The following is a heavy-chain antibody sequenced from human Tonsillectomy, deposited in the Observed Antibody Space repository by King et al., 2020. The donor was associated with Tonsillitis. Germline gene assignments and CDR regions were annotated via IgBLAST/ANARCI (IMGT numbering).Heavy chain of an antibody. CDR3: VKAGGFDLYYYYGMDV. D-gene: IGHD5-12*01. CDR1: GFTFSSYA. CDR2: ISGSGGST. Sequence: EVQLVESGGGLVQPGGSLRLSCSASGFTFSSYAMSWVRQAPGKGLEWVSVISGSGGSTYYADSVKGRFIISRDNSKNTLYLQMNSLRAEDTAAYYCVKAGGFDLYYYYGMDVWGKGTTVIVSS. V-gene: IGHV3-23*04. J-gene: IGHJ6*04.